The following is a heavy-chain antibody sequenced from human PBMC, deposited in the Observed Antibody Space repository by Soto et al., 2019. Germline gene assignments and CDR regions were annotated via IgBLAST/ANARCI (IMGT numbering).Heavy chain of an antibody. CDR2: ISGSGSGT. Sequence: GSLRLSCAASGFTFTSYAMYWVRQAPGKGLEFVSSISGSGSGTYYADSVKGRFTTSRDNSKNTLYLQMNSLRAEDTAVYYCAKGRSGGSLNWFDPWGQGTLVTVSS. CDR3: AKGRSGGSLNWFDP. D-gene: IGHD2-15*01. V-gene: IGHV3-23*01. CDR1: GFTFTSYA. J-gene: IGHJ5*02.